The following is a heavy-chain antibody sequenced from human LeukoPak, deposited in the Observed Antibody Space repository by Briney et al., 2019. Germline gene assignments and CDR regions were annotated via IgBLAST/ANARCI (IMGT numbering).Heavy chain of an antibody. CDR1: GYTFTGYY. D-gene: IGHD3-16*02. J-gene: IGHJ4*02. V-gene: IGHV1-2*06. Sequence: ASVTVSCTASGYTFTGYYMHWVRPAPGQGLEWMGRINPNSGGTNYAQKFQGRVTMTRDTSISTAYMELSRLRSDDTAVYYCARAPRSRGFDYWGQGTLVTVSS. CDR3: ARAPRSRGFDY. CDR2: INPNSGGT.